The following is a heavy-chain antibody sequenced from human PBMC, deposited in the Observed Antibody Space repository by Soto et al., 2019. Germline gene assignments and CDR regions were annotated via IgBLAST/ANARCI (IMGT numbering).Heavy chain of an antibody. V-gene: IGHV1-46*01. CDR2: INPSGGST. Sequence: QVLLVQSGAEVTRPGASLKVSCKASGYNFISHYIHWVRQAPGQRLEWMGFINPSGGSTTHAQNFQGRLSMTRDTSTSTVYMELSGLRSEDAAVYYCARDYLSSKSSLSYFDYWGQGTLVTVPS. CDR3: ARDYLSSKSSLSYFDY. D-gene: IGHD2-2*01. J-gene: IGHJ4*02. CDR1: GYNFISHY.